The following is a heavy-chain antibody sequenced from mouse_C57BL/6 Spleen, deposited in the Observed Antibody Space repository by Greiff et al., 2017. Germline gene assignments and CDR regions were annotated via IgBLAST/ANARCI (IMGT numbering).Heavy chain of an antibody. J-gene: IGHJ3*01. D-gene: IGHD1-1*01. Sequence: VQLQQPGAELVKPGASVKMSCTASGYTFTSYWITWVKQRPGQGLEWIGDIYPGSGSTNYNEKFKSKATLTVDTSSITAYMQLSSLTSEDSAVDDGARSLHDCGSSYWFAYWGQGTLVTVSA. CDR3: ARSLHDCGSSYWFAY. CDR1: GYTFTSYW. CDR2: IYPGSGST. V-gene: IGHV1-55*01.